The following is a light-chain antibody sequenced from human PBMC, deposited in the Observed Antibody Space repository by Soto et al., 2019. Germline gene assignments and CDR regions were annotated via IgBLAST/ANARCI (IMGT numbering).Light chain of an antibody. V-gene: IGKV3-20*01. CDR3: TQYGSSPRT. CDR2: GAS. CDR1: QSVSSSY. Sequence: DIVLTQSPGTLSLSPGERATLSCRASQSVSSSYLACYQQNPGQAPRLLIYGASSRATGIPDRFSGSGSGTDFTLTISRLEPEDFDVYYCTQYGSSPRTFGKGTKVEIK. J-gene: IGKJ1*01.